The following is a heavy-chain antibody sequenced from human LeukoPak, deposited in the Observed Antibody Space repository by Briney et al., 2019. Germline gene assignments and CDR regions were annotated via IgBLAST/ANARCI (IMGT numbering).Heavy chain of an antibody. Sequence: GGSLRLSCAVSGFTFTAAWMSWVRQAPGKGLEWVGRIKSKTAGGTTDFAAPVKGRFTISRDDSKNTLYLQMNSLTSEDTAVYYCTQGSGQYYDYWGQGTLVTVSS. CDR1: GFTFTAAW. D-gene: IGHD3-22*01. J-gene: IGHJ4*02. V-gene: IGHV3-15*01. CDR3: TQGSGQYYDY. CDR2: IKSKTAGGTT.